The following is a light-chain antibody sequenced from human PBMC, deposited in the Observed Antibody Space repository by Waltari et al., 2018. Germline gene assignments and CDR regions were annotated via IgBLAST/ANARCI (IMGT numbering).Light chain of an antibody. CDR1: HDISNY. V-gene: IGKV1-33*01. CDR2: DAS. Sequence: DIQMTQSPSSLSASVGDRVTITCQASHDISNYLNWYQQKPGKAPKLLIYDASNLEKGVPSRFSGSGAGTDFSFTISSLQPEDIATYYCQQFDNLVYTVGQGTKLEIK. CDR3: QQFDNLVYT. J-gene: IGKJ2*01.